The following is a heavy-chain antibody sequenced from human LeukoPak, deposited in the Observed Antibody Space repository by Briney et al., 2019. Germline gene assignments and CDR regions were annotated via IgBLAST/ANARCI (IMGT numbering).Heavy chain of an antibody. J-gene: IGHJ3*02. CDR2: IYYSGST. CDR1: GGSISSGDYY. CDR3: ARDKRLVRAFDI. D-gene: IGHD6-6*01. Sequence: PSETLSLTCTVSGGSISSGDYYWSWIRQPPGKGLEWIGYIYYSGSTYYNPSLKSRVTISVDTSKNQFSLKLSSVTAADTAVYYCARDKRLVRAFDIWGQGTMVTVSS. V-gene: IGHV4-30-4*08.